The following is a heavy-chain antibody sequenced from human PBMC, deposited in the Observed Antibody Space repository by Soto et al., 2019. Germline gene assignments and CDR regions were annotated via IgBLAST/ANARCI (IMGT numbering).Heavy chain of an antibody. CDR3: AKDGPHVAGSFDY. D-gene: IGHD6-19*01. V-gene: IGHV3-23*01. Sequence: GGSLRLSCAASGFTVSCYAMTWVRQAPGKGLEWVSAISGSGGSTYYADSVKGRFTISRDNSKNTLYLQMNSLRAEDTAVYYCAKDGPHVAGSFDYWGQGTLVTVSS. CDR2: ISGSGGST. J-gene: IGHJ4*02. CDR1: GFTVSCYA.